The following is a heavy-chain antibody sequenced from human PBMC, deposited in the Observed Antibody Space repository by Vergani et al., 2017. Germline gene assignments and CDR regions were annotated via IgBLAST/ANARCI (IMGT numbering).Heavy chain of an antibody. V-gene: IGHV3-30*02. J-gene: IGHJ4*02. CDR2: LRYDGTTK. D-gene: IGHD2-2*01. CDR3: VKDRGASIGFDN. Sequence: QVQLVESGGGVVQPGGSLRLSCAASGFSFGSYGMHWVRVRQAPGKGLGWLVYLRYDGTTKQYADSVEGRLTISRDNSKNMLYLQMDSLRPEDTDMFYCVKDRGASIGFDNWGQGTQVTVSS. CDR1: GFSFGSYG.